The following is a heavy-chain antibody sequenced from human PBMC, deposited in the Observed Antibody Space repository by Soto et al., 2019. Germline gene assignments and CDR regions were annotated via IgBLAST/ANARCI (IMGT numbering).Heavy chain of an antibody. CDR2: FDPEDGET. D-gene: IGHD3-3*01. J-gene: IGHJ6*02. V-gene: IGHV1-24*01. Sequence: ASVKVSCKVSGYTLTELSMHWVRQAPGKGLEWMGGFDPEDGETIYFMSKWYNDYAVSVRSRMTINPDTSKNQFSLQLNSVTPEDTAVYFCARGLTSARDSGGDYFYFYGMDVWDQGTTVTVSS. CDR1: GYTLTELS. CDR3: PEDTAVYFCARGLTSARDSGGDYFYFYGMDV.